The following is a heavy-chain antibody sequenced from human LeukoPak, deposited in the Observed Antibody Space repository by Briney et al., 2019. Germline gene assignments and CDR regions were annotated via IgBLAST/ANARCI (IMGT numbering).Heavy chain of an antibody. D-gene: IGHD1-1*01. CDR3: ARDIGNGRDFDY. J-gene: IGHJ4*02. Sequence: ASVKVSCKASGYTFTGYCMHWVRQAPGQGLEWMGRINPNSGGTNYAQKFQGRVTMTRDTSISTAYMELSRLRSDDTAVYYCARDIGNGRDFDYWGQGTLVTVSS. V-gene: IGHV1-2*06. CDR2: INPNSGGT. CDR1: GYTFTGYC.